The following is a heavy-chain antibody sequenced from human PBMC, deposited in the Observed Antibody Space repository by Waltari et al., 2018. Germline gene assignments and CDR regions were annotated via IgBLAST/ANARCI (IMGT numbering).Heavy chain of an antibody. CDR1: GDSISSTYW. Sequence: QVQLQESGPGLVKPSGTLSLTCAVPGDSISSTYWWGWVRQSPGKGLEWIGEIYHSGKPYYNPSLKSRVTISVYKSKNQFSLNLSSVTAADTAVYYCAADRGVGLYFDYWGQGTLVTVSS. V-gene: IGHV4-4*02. CDR3: AADRGVGLYFDY. J-gene: IGHJ4*02. CDR2: IYHSGKP. D-gene: IGHD2-8*02.